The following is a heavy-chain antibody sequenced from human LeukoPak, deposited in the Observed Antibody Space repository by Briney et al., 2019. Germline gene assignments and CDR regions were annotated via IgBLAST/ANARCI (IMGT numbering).Heavy chain of an antibody. CDR3: ARDVGFYYYDSRGYGPVDY. CDR1: GYTFTSYG. Sequence: ASVKVSRKASGYTFTSYGISWVRQAPGQGLEWMGWISAYNGNTNYAQKLQGRVTMTTDTSTSTAYMELRSLRSDDTAVYYCARDVGFYYYDSRGYGPVDYWGQGTLVTVSS. D-gene: IGHD3-22*01. V-gene: IGHV1-18*01. CDR2: ISAYNGNT. J-gene: IGHJ4*02.